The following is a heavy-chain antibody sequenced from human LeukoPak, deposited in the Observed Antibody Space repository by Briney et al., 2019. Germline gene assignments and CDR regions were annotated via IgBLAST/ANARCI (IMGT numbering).Heavy chain of an antibody. J-gene: IGHJ3*02. CDR2: IYHSGST. CDR1: GGSISSGGYS. Sequence: SQTLSLTCAVSGGSISSGGYSWSWIRQPPGKGLEWIGYIYHSGSTYYNPSLKSRVTISVDRSENQFSLKLSSVTAADTAVYYCARGRMYYYDSSGYALNAFDIWGQGTMVTVSS. V-gene: IGHV4-30-2*01. CDR3: ARGRMYYYDSSGYALNAFDI. D-gene: IGHD3-22*01.